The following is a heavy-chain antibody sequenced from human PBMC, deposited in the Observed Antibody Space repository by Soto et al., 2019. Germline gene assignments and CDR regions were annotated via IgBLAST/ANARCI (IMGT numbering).Heavy chain of an antibody. CDR1: GFTFSSYA. D-gene: IGHD4-4*01. CDR2: ISYDGSNK. Sequence: PGGSLRLSCAASGFTFSSYAMHWVRQAPGKGLEWVAVISYDGSNKYYADSVKGRFTISRDNSKNTLYLQMNSLRAEDTAVYYCARDRLQGFDYWGQGTLVTVSS. J-gene: IGHJ4*02. CDR3: ARDRLQGFDY. V-gene: IGHV3-30-3*01.